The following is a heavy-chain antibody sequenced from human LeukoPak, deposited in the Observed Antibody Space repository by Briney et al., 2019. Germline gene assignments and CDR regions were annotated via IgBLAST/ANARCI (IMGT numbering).Heavy chain of an antibody. CDR3: ARGRNDYGDYNY. J-gene: IGHJ4*02. D-gene: IGHD4-17*01. Sequence: PGGSLRLSCAASGFTVSNNYMSRVRQAPGKGLEWVSVIYTDGNTYYADSVKGRFTISRDNSKNTLCLQMNSLTAEDTAVYYCARGRNDYGDYNYWGQGTLVTVSS. V-gene: IGHV3-53*01. CDR2: IYTDGNT. CDR1: GFTVSNNY.